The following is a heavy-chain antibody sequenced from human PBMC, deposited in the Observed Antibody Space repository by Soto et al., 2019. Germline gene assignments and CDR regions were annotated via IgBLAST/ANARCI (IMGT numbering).Heavy chain of an antibody. J-gene: IGHJ5*02. D-gene: IGHD6-13*01. Sequence: EVHLVESGGGLVQPGRSLKLSCVASGFTFDDYAMYWVRQAPGKGPEWVSGISWSGTNIAYADSVKGRFTISRDNAKNTLYLQMNSLRADDTALYYCAKGGSAALISAAGTGNWFDPWCQGSLVTVSS. V-gene: IGHV3-9*01. CDR3: AKGGSAALISAAGTGNWFDP. CDR1: GFTFDDYA. CDR2: ISWSGTNI.